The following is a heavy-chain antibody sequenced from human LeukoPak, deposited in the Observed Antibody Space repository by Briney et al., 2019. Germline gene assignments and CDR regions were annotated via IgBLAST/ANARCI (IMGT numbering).Heavy chain of an antibody. CDR1: GFTFSSYW. D-gene: IGHD4-11*01. V-gene: IGHV3-7*01. J-gene: IGHJ4*02. CDR2: IKQDGSEK. Sequence: GGSLRLSCAASGFTFSSYWMSWVRQAPGRGLEWVANIKQDGSEKYYVASVKGRFTISRDNAKNSLYLQMNSLRAEDTAVYYCAREATTVNGGYYFDYWGQGTLVTVSS. CDR3: AREATTVNGGYYFDY.